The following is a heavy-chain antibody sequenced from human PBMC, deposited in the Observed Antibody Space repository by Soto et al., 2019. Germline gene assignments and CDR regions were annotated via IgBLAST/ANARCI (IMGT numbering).Heavy chain of an antibody. V-gene: IGHV3-23*01. Sequence: PGGSLRLSCAASGFTFSSYAMSWVRQAPGKGLEWVSAISGSGDNTYYADSVKGRFTISRDNSKNTLYLQMNTLRAEDTAVYYCAKYDTVTTRSLFYFDNWGQGTLVTVSS. D-gene: IGHD4-17*01. CDR3: AKYDTVTTRSLFYFDN. J-gene: IGHJ4*02. CDR1: GFTFSSYA. CDR2: ISGSGDNT.